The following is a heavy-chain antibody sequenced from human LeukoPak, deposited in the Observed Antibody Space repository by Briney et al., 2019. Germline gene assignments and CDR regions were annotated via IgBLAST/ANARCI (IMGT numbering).Heavy chain of an antibody. CDR2: ISSSGSTI. D-gene: IGHD3-22*01. J-gene: IGHJ4*02. CDR1: GFTFSSYE. Sequence: GGSLRLSCAASGFTFSSYEMNWVRQAPGKGLEGVSYISSSGSTIYYADSVKGRFTISRDNAKNSLYLQMNSLRAEDTAVYYCARGGAGITMILDYWGQGTLVTVSS. CDR3: ARGGAGITMILDY. V-gene: IGHV3-48*03.